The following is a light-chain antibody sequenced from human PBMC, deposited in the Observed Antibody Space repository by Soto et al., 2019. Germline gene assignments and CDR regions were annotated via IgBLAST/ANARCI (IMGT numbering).Light chain of an antibody. CDR1: SSDVGSYNL. CDR2: EVS. Sequence: QSVLNQPASVSGSHRQSITISCTGTSSDVGSYNLVSWYQQHPGKAPKLMIYEVSKRPSGVSNRFSGSKSGNTASLTISGLQAEDEADYYCCSYAGSSTFYVFGTGTKVTVL. J-gene: IGLJ1*01. CDR3: CSYAGSSTFYV. V-gene: IGLV2-23*02.